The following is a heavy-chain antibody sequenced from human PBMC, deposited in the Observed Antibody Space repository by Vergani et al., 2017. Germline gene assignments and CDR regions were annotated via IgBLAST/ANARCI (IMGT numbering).Heavy chain of an antibody. CDR3: ARDVTDSSSWYFVARPNWFDP. CDR2: ISSSGSTI. V-gene: IGHV3-48*03. D-gene: IGHD6-13*01. CDR1: GFTFSSYE. Sequence: EVQLVESGGGLVQPGGSLRLSCAASGFTFSSYEMNWVRQAPGKGLEWVSYISSSGSTIYYADSVKGRFTISRDNAKNSLYLQMNSLRAEDTAVYYCARDVTDSSSWYFVARPNWFDPWGQGTLVTVSS. J-gene: IGHJ5*02.